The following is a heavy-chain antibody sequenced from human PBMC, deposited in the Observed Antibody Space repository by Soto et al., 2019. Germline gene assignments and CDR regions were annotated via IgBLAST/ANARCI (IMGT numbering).Heavy chain of an antibody. D-gene: IGHD2-15*01. V-gene: IGHV1-18*01. CDR2: ISAYNGNT. CDR1: GYTFTSYG. CDR3: ARDPCSGGSCYPIYYGMDV. J-gene: IGHJ6*02. Sequence: QVQLVQSGAEVKKPGASVKVSCKASGYTFTSYGISWVRQAPGQGLEWMGWISAYNGNTNYAQKLQGRVTMTTDTTTSTAYMELRSLRSDDTAVYYCARDPCSGGSCYPIYYGMDVWGQGTTVTVSS.